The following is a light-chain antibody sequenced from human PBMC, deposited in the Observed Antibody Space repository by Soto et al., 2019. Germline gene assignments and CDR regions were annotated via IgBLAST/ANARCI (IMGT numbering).Light chain of an antibody. CDR1: ESLVHDNGNTY. V-gene: IGKV2-24*01. CDR3: MQATNPPWT. CDR2: QVS. Sequence: DIVMTQTALSSPVTLGQPASISCRSSESLVHDNGNTYLSWLQQRPGQPPKLLIYQVSNRFPGAPDRLSDSAAGTDCTLIISRVEVAAAVVCYGMQATNPPWTYGQGT. J-gene: IGKJ1*01.